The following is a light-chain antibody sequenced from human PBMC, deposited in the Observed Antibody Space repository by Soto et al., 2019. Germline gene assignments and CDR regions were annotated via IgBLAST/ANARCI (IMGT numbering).Light chain of an antibody. CDR3: QQYGRTSWT. Sequence: EIVLTQSPGTLSLSPGEGATLSCRASQSVSTNFFAWYQQKPGQAPRLLIRGASTRATGIPDRFSGSGSGTDFTLTISRLAPEDFAVYYCQQYGRTSWTFGQGTKVEIK. CDR1: QSVSTNF. CDR2: GAS. V-gene: IGKV3-20*01. J-gene: IGKJ1*01.